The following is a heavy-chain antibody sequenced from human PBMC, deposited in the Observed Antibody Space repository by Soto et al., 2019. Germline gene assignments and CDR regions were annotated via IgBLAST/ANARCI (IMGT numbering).Heavy chain of an antibody. CDR3: ATEAAAGTKLDT. V-gene: IGHV3-23*01. Sequence: EVQLLESGGGLVQPGGSLRLSCAASGVTFSSYAMSWVRQAPGKGLEWVSGIGVSGGSTYYADSVKGRLTISRDNSNNMVYLQMNNLRADDTALYYCATEAAAGTKLDTWGQGTLVIVSS. D-gene: IGHD6-13*01. CDR2: IGVSGGST. CDR1: GVTFSSYA. J-gene: IGHJ5*02.